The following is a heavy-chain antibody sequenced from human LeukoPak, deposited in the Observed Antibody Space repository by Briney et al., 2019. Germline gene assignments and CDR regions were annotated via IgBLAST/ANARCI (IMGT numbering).Heavy chain of an antibody. D-gene: IGHD6-19*01. CDR3: ARESGYSSGWNYFDY. J-gene: IGHJ4*02. Sequence: GGSLRLSCAASGFTFSSYWMHWVRQAPGKGLGWVSRINSDGSSTSYADSVKGRFTISRDNAKNTLYLQMNSLRAEDTAVYYCARESGYSSGWNYFDYWGQGTLVTVSS. V-gene: IGHV3-74*01. CDR1: GFTFSSYW. CDR2: INSDGSST.